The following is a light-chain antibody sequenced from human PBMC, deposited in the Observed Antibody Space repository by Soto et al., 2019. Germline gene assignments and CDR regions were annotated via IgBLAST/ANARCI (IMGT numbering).Light chain of an antibody. CDR2: DVT. V-gene: IGLV2-14*01. CDR3: NSYTSSQTGV. CDR1: ASNVGTYNY. Sequence: QSALTQPASVSGSPGQSITISCTGTASNVGTYNYVSWYQQYPDKVPKLLIYDVTKRPPGVSDRFSGSKSGNTASLTISGPPVEDGAVYYCNSYTSSQTGVFGTGTKLTVL. J-gene: IGLJ1*01.